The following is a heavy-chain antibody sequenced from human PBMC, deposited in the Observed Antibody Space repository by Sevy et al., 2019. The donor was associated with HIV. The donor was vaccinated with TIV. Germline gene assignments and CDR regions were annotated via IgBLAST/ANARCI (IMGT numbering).Heavy chain of an antibody. J-gene: IGHJ4*02. CDR1: GFTFSSYS. Sequence: GGSLRLSCAASGFTFSSYSMNWVRQAPGKGLEWVSYISSSSSTIYYADSVKGRFPISGDNAKNSLYLQMNSLRDEDTAVYYCARVHPDEHYFDYWGQGTLVTVSS. V-gene: IGHV3-48*02. CDR3: ARVHPDEHYFDY. CDR2: ISSSSSTI.